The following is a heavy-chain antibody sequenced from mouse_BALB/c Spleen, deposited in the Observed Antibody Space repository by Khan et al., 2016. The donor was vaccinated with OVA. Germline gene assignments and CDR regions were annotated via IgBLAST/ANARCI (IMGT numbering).Heavy chain of an antibody. V-gene: IGHV1S132*01. CDR3: ARGSFGNYEFVY. CDR2: IFPGTGTT. J-gene: IGHJ3*01. Sequence: QVQLQQSGAELVKPGASVKLSCKTSGYTFTSYWIQWVKQRPGQGLGWIGQIFPGTGTTYYNENLKGKATLTVDTSSSTAYMQLSSLTSEDSAVYFCARGSFGNYEFVYWGQGTLVTVSP. D-gene: IGHD2-1*01. CDR1: GYTFTSYW.